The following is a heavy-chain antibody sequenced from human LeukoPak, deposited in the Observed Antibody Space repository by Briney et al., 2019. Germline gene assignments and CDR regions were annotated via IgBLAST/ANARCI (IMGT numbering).Heavy chain of an antibody. CDR3: AKEWSGTSLEDYYFDS. CDR1: GFTFDDST. Sequence: GWSLRLSGAASGFTFDDSTMHWVRQRPGKGLDWVSLISWDGGTTYYADSVKGRFTISRDNSKNSLYLQMNSLTNEDTALYYCAKEWSGTSLEDYYFDSWGQGTLVSVSS. J-gene: IGHJ4*02. V-gene: IGHV3-43*01. CDR2: ISWDGGTT. D-gene: IGHD3-3*01.